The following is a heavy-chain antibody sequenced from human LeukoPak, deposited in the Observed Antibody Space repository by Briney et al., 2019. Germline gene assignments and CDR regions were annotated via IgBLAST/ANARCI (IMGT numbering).Heavy chain of an antibody. D-gene: IGHD5-12*01. Sequence: ASVTVSCKASGYTFTSYGISWVRQAPGQGLEWMGWINTYNGNTNYAQKLQGRVTMTTDTSTSTAHMELRSLRSDDTAVYYCARVGRGLRFNAFDIWGQGTMVTVSS. CDR3: ARVGRGLRFNAFDI. CDR2: INTYNGNT. V-gene: IGHV1-18*01. J-gene: IGHJ3*02. CDR1: GYTFTSYG.